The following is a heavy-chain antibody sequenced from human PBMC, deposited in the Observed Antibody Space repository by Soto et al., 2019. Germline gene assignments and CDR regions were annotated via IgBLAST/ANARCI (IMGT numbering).Heavy chain of an antibody. V-gene: IGHV3-74*03. J-gene: IGHJ4*02. CDR2: INSDGRAT. CDR1: GFPFSSHW. CDR3: AKDHDY. Sequence: GSLRLSCEVSGFPFSSHWMHWVRQAPGKGLVWVSRINSDGRATTNADFVKGRFTISRDNAKNTLYLQMNSLRAEDTAVYYCAKDHDYWGQGTLVTVSS.